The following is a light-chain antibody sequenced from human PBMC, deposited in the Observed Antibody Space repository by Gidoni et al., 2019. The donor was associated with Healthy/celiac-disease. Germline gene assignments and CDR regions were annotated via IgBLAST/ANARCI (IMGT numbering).Light chain of an antibody. Sequence: SSELTQDPAVSVALGQTVRITCQGDSLRSYYASWYQQKPGQAPVRVIYGKNNRPSGIPDRFPGSSSANTASLTITGAQAEDEADYYCNSWDSSGNLVVFGGGTKLTVL. CDR2: GKN. CDR1: SLRSYY. CDR3: NSWDSSGNLVV. J-gene: IGLJ2*01. V-gene: IGLV3-19*02.